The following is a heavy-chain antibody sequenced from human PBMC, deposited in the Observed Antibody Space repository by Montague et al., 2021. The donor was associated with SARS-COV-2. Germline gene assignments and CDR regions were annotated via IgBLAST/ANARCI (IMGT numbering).Heavy chain of an antibody. V-gene: IGHV4-39*01. CDR2: VLHSGNT. CDR1: GASISSTSYY. CDR3: TKTDKGVVLPPRLGSFDP. Sequence: SETLSLTRTVSGASISSTSYYWGWIRQPPGKGLGWIGTVLHSGNTYYNPSLKSRLTISVDAPKQQFSLRLSSVTAADTAVYYCTKTDKGVVLPPRLGSFDPWGQGTLVIVSS. J-gene: IGHJ5*02. D-gene: IGHD3-10*01.